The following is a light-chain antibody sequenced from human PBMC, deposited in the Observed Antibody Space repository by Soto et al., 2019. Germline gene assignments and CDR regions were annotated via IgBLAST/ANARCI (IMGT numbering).Light chain of an antibody. J-gene: IGKJ5*01. V-gene: IGKV3-20*01. CDR1: DVVGSN. CDR2: GAY. Sequence: EIVMTQSPATLSLSPGERATLSCRASDVVGSNLAWYQQKPGQAPRLIIYGAYTRATGIPDTFSGSGSGTDFTLTISRLEPEDFAVYYCQQYSSSPSITXGQGTRLEIK. CDR3: QQYSSSPSIT.